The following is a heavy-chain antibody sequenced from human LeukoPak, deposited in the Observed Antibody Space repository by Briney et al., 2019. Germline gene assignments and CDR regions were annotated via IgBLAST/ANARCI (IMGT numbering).Heavy chain of an antibody. Sequence: SETLSLTCTVSGGSISSSSYYWNWIRQPAGKGLEWIGRVYTTGSTTYSLSLKSRVTISVDTSKNQFSLKLSSVTAADTAVYYCARGLEYYYESSDYYYVGAFDIWGQGTMVTVSS. CDR1: GGSISSSSYY. D-gene: IGHD3-22*01. CDR2: VYTTGST. CDR3: ARGLEYYYESSDYYYVGAFDI. J-gene: IGHJ3*02. V-gene: IGHV4-61*02.